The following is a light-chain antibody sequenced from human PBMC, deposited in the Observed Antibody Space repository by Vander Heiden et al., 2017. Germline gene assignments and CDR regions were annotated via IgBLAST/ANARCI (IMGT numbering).Light chain of an antibody. Sequence: SLLPQPASASGTPGQSITISCTGTSSDVGGYNYVTWYQQHPGKAPKLMIYEVSNRPSGVSNRFSGSKSGNTASLTISGLQAEDEADYYCSSYTSSSTYVFGTGTKVTVL. CDR3: SSYTSSSTYV. CDR2: EVS. V-gene: IGLV2-14*01. J-gene: IGLJ1*01. CDR1: SSDVGGYNY.